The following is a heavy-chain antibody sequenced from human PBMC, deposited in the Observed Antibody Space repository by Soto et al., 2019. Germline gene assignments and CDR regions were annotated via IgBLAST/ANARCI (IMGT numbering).Heavy chain of an antibody. CDR3: ARGLTMVRGVIIRAFDI. D-gene: IGHD3-10*01. Sequence: SETLSLTCAVYGGSFSGYYWSWIRQPPGKGLEWIGEINHSGSTNYNPSLKSRVTISVDTSKNQFSLKLSSVTAADTAVYYCARGLTMVRGVIIRAFDIWGQGTMVTVSS. V-gene: IGHV4-34*01. J-gene: IGHJ3*02. CDR1: GGSFSGYY. CDR2: INHSGST.